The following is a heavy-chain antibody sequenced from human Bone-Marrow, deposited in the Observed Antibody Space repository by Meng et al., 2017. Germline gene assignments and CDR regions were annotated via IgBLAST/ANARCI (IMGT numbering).Heavy chain of an antibody. CDR3: ARPTYGYS. D-gene: IGHD5-18*01. J-gene: IGHJ4*02. V-gene: IGHV3-30*01. Sequence: GLEWVAVISYDGSNKYYADSVKGRFTISRDNSKNTLYLQMNSLRAEDTAVYYCARPTYGYSWGQGTLVTVSS. CDR2: ISYDGSNK.